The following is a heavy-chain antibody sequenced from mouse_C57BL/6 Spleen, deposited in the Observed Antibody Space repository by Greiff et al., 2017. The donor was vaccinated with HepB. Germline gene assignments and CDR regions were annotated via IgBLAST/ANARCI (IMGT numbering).Heavy chain of an antibody. J-gene: IGHJ4*01. V-gene: IGHV5-6*02. CDR1: GFTFSSYG. CDR3: ARRGYGSSYDAMDY. D-gene: IGHD1-1*01. Sequence: EVMLVESGGDLVKPGGSLKLPCAASGFTFSSYGMSWVRQTPDKRLEWVATISSGGSYTYYPDSVKGRFTISRDNAKNTLYLQMSSLKSEDTAMYYCARRGYGSSYDAMDYWGQGTSVTVSS. CDR2: ISSGGSYT.